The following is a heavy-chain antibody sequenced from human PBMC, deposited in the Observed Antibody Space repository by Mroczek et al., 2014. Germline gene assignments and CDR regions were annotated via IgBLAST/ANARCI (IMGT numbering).Heavy chain of an antibody. CDR1: GGSISSGGYY. CDR3: ARAAVVPAATRDPPHPNWFDP. Sequence: VQLVESGPGLVKPSQTLSLTCTVSGGSISSGGYYWSWIRQHPGKGLEWIGYIYYSGSTYYNPSLKSRVTISVDTSKNQFSLKLSSVTAADTAVYYCARAAVVPAATRDPPHPNWFDPWGQGTLVTVSS. CDR2: IYYSGST. D-gene: IGHD2-2*01. V-gene: IGHV4-31*03. J-gene: IGHJ5*02.